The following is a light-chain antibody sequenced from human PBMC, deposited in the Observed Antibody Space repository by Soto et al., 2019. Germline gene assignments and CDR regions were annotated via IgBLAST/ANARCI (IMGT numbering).Light chain of an antibody. CDR1: QGISSF. CDR3: QQSYSSPLT. J-gene: IGKJ4*01. Sequence: DIQMTQSPSSLSASVGDRVTITCRASQGISSFLNWFQQKPGQVPRLLINAASSLQSGVPSRFSGSGSGTEFSLTISSLQREDFATYYCQQSYSSPLTFGGGTKVEIK. V-gene: IGKV1-39*01. CDR2: AAS.